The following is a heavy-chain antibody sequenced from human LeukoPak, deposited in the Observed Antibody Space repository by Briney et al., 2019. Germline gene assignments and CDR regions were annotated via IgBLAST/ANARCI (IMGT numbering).Heavy chain of an antibody. CDR3: ARETIDITVTVVVRMGDAFDI. J-gene: IGHJ3*02. Sequence: SETLSLTCTVSGGSISTSNYYWGWIRQPPGKGLEWIGNIFYSGSTYYSPSLKSRVTISLDTSRNQFSLKLSSVTAADTAVYYCARETIDITVTVVVRMGDAFDIWGQGTMITVSS. CDR1: GGSISTSNYY. CDR2: IFYSGST. D-gene: IGHD3-22*01. V-gene: IGHV4-39*07.